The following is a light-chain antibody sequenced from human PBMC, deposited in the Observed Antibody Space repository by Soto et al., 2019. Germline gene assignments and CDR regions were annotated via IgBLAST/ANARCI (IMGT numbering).Light chain of an antibody. CDR2: GAS. J-gene: IGKJ3*01. CDR1: QSVSSN. Sequence: EIVMTQSPATLSVSPGERATLSCRASQSVSSNLAWYQQKPGQAPRLLIYGASTRATGIPARFSGSGSGTDFPHTISSLQHEAFAVYYCQQYNRSPSTFGPGTKGDIK. CDR3: QQYNRSPST. V-gene: IGKV3-15*01.